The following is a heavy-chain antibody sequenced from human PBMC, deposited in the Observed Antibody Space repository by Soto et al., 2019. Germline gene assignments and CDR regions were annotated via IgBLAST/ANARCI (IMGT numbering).Heavy chain of an antibody. CDR3: AVAYCGGDCWAGFDY. J-gene: IGHJ4*02. CDR2: ISAYNGNT. CDR1: GYTFTSYG. Sequence: GASAKVSCHASGYTFTSYGISWVRQAPGQGLEWMGWISAYNGNTNYAQKLQGRVTMTTDTSTSTAYMELRSLRSDDTAVYYCAVAYCGGDCWAGFDYWGQGTQVTVSS. D-gene: IGHD2-21*01. V-gene: IGHV1-18*01.